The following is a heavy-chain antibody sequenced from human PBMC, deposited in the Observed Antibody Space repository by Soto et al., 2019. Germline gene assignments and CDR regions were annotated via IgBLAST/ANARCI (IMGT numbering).Heavy chain of an antibody. V-gene: IGHV1-69*02. J-gene: IGHJ3*01. CDR2: IIPILTVT. Sequence: QVHLIQSGAEVKKPGSSVKVSCKAAGGTFNTYTLIWVRQAPGHGLEWMGRIIPILTVTNSAQKFQGRLTLTADKSTGAAFMELTSRRSDDTAVYYCSIGSWSAETFDVWGQGTMVTVSS. CDR3: SIGSWSAETFDV. D-gene: IGHD2-2*01. CDR1: GGTFNTYT.